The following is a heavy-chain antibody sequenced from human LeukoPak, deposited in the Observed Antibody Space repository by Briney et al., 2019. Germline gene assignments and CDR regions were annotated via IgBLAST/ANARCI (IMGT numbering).Heavy chain of an antibody. V-gene: IGHV1-8*01. D-gene: IGHD4-17*01. CDR2: MNPNSGNT. J-gene: IGHJ6*02. Sequence: GASVKVSCKASGYTFTSYDINWVGQAPGQGREWMGWMNPNSGNTGYARKFQATVPMTRATSTSTAYMDLSSLGSDDTAVYYCTRPETMTSKRYYSSGMNVSGQGTPVTAPS. CDR1: GYTFTSYD. CDR3: TRPETMTSKRYYSSGMNV.